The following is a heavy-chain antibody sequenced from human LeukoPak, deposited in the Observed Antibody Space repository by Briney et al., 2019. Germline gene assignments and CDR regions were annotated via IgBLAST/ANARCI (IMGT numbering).Heavy chain of an antibody. V-gene: IGHV3-23*01. D-gene: IGHD3-22*01. CDR1: GFTFSNYA. CDR3: AKESGDSTGYYYNYYYYYMDV. CDR2: ISCSGGST. Sequence: PAGGSLRLSCAASGFTFSNYAMSWVRQAPGKGLEWVSGISCSGGSTYYADSVKGRFTISRDNSKNTLYLQMNSLGVEDTAVYYCAKESGDSTGYYYNYYYYYMDVWGKGTTVTVSS. J-gene: IGHJ6*03.